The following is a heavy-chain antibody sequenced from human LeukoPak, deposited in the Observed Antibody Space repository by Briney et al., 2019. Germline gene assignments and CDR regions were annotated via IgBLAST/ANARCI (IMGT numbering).Heavy chain of an antibody. J-gene: IGHJ3*02. Sequence: GRSLRLSCTASGFTFGDYAMSWVRQAPGKGLEWVGFIRSKAYGGTTEYAASVKGRFTISRDDSKSIAYLQMNSLKTEDTAVHHCTSFYYYGSGSYYNVYGAFDIWGQGTMVTVSS. V-gene: IGHV3-49*04. D-gene: IGHD3-10*01. CDR3: TSFYYYGSGSYYNVYGAFDI. CDR2: IRSKAYGGTT. CDR1: GFTFGDYA.